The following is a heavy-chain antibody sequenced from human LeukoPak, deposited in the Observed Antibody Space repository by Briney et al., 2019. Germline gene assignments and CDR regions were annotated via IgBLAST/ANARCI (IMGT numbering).Heavy chain of an antibody. Sequence: SVKVSCKASGGTFSSYAISWVRQAPGQGLEWMGGIIPIFGTANYAQKFQGRVTITADESTSTAYMELSSLRSEDTAVYYCALGPRDIVATSHFDYWGQGTLVTVSS. J-gene: IGHJ4*02. CDR3: ALGPRDIVATSHFDY. V-gene: IGHV1-69*13. CDR1: GGTFSSYA. CDR2: IIPIFGTA. D-gene: IGHD5-12*01.